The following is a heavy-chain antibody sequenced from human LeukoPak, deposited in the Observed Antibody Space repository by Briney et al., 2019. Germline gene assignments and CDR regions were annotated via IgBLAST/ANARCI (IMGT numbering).Heavy chain of an antibody. CDR2: ISSSSSYI. CDR3: ARTGNFDY. J-gene: IGHJ4*02. V-gene: IGHV3-21*01. D-gene: IGHD1-14*01. CDR1: GFTFSNAW. Sequence: GGSLRLSCAASGFTFSNAWMSWVRQAPGKGLEWVSSISSSSSYIYYADSVKGRFTISRDNAKNSLYLQMNSLRAEDTAVYYCARTGNFDYWGQGTLVTVSS.